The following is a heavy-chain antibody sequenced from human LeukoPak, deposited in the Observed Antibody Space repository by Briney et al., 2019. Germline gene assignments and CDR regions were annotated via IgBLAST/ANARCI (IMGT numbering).Heavy chain of an antibody. V-gene: IGHV1-18*01. D-gene: IGHD2-2*01. J-gene: IGHJ6*03. CDR3: ARDEFRGYCSSTSCFNMDV. CDR2: ISAYNGNT. Sequence: GASVKVSCKASGYTFTSYGISWVRQAPGQGLERMGWISAYNGNTNYAQKLQGRVTMTTDTSTSTAYMELRSLRSDDTAVYYCARDEFRGYCSSTSCFNMDVWGKGTTVTISS. CDR1: GYTFTSYG.